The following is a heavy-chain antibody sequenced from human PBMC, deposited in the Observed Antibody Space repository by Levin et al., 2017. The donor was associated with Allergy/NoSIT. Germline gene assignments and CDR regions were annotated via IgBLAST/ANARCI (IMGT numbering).Heavy chain of an antibody. CDR1: GFIFSDKY. V-gene: IGHV3-66*02. J-gene: IGHJ4*02. CDR2: LYSGGAM. Sequence: PGGSLRLSCAISGFIFSDKYMSWVRQAPGKGLEWVSALYSGGAMYYSDSVKGRFTISRDNSRNTLNLQMNSLTADDTAVYYCVGSSNWGDNYFDYWGQGTLVTVSS. D-gene: IGHD3-10*01. CDR3: VGSSNWGDNYFDY.